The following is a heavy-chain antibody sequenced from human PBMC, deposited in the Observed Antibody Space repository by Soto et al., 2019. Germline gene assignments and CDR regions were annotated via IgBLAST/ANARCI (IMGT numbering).Heavy chain of an antibody. J-gene: IGHJ4*02. V-gene: IGHV4-61*05. CDR3: AKQYCSGGSCFYFDY. CDR2: IYYSGRS. D-gene: IGHD2-15*01. CDR1: GDSISRSAYY. Sequence: PSETLSLTCTVSGDSISRSAYYWGWIRQFPGKGLEWIGYIYYSGRSNYNPSLKSRVTISLDTSKNQFSLNLSSVTAADTAVYYCAKQYCSGGSCFYFDYWGQGLLVTVSS.